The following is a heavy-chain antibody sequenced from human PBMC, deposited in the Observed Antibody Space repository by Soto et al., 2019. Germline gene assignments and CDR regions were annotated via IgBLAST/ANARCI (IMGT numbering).Heavy chain of an antibody. V-gene: IGHV3-23*01. CDR2: IDGSGGIT. J-gene: IGHJ5*02. CDR3: VKNSGGLPP. D-gene: IGHD3-10*01. CDR1: GFTFGTTD. Sequence: QLLQSGGGLVQPGGSLTLSCAASGFTFGTTDISWVRQAPGEGLEWVSTIDGSGGITYYADSVKGRVTISRDNSRNTVYLQMNRLRGDDRALYYCVKNSGGLPPWGQGALVNVSS.